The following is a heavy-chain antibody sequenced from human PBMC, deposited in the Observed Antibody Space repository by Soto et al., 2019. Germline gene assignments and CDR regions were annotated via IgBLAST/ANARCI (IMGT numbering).Heavy chain of an antibody. Sequence: PSETLSLTCTASGGSISSYYWSWIRQPPGKGLEWIGYIYYSGSTNYNPSLKSRVTISVDTSKNQFSLKLSSVTAADTAVYYHARKVGVLFSPGPVVQQLVWPPYFFYGMDVWGQGTTVTVSS. V-gene: IGHV4-59*01. CDR2: IYYSGST. D-gene: IGHD6-13*01. CDR1: GGSISSYY. CDR3: ARKVGVLFSPGPVVQQLVWPPYFFYGMDV. J-gene: IGHJ6*02.